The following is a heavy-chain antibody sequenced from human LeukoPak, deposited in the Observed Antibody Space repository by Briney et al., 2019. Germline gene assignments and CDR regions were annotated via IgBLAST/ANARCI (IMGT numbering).Heavy chain of an antibody. D-gene: IGHD3-3*01. CDR2: IYYSGST. J-gene: IGHJ4*02. V-gene: IGHV4-59*01. Sequence: SETLSLTCTVSGGSISSYYWSWVRQPPGKGLEWIGYIYYSGSTNYNPSLKSRVTISVDTSKNQFSLKLSSVTAADTAVYYCARGIFGVVIFDYWGQGTLVTVSS. CDR3: ARGIFGVVIFDY. CDR1: GGSISSYY.